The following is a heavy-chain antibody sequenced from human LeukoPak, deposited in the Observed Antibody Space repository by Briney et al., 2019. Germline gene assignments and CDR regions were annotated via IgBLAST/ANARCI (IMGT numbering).Heavy chain of an antibody. V-gene: IGHV4-34*01. CDR2: INHSGST. D-gene: IGHD1-26*01. CDR3: ARGGSYYARRAFDI. Sequence: SQTLSLTCAVYGGSFSGYYWSWIRQPPGKGLEWIGEINHSGSTNYNPSLKSRVTISVDTSKNQFSLKLSSVTAADTAVYYCARGGSYYARRAFDIWGQGTMVTVSS. CDR1: GGSFSGYY. J-gene: IGHJ3*02.